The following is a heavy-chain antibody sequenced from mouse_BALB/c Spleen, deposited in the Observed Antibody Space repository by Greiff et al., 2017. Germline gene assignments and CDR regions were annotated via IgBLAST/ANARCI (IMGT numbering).Heavy chain of an antibody. CDR1: GYTFTSYW. Sequence: QVQLMQPGAELVRPGASVKLSCKASGYTFTSYWMNWVKQRPEQCLEWIGRIYPYDSETHYNQKFKDKAILTVDKSPSTAYMQLSSLTSEDSAGYYGARSVWDAMDYWGQGTSVTVSS. CDR3: ARSVWDAMDY. V-gene: IGHV1-61*01. CDR2: IYPYDSET. J-gene: IGHJ4*01. D-gene: IGHD2-10*02.